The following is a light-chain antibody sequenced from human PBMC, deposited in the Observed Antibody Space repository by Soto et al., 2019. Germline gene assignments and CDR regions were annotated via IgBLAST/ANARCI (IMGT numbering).Light chain of an antibody. V-gene: IGKV3-11*01. CDR1: QSVSSY. Sequence: EIELTQSPATLSLSPGERATLSCRASQSVSSYLSWYQQKPGQAPRLLIYDASNRATGIPARFSGSGSGTDFTLTISSLEPEDFAVYYCQQSSNWPQITFGQGTRLEIK. J-gene: IGKJ5*01. CDR3: QQSSNWPQIT. CDR2: DAS.